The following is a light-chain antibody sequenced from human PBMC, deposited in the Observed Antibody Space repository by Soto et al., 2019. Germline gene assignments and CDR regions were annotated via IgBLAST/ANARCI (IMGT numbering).Light chain of an antibody. CDR1: QSLSRH. CDR3: QQRGDWPPT. Sequence: EIVLTQSPATLSLSPGERATLSCRASQSLSRHLAWYQHIPGQAPRLLIYNTSNRATGIPARFSGSGSGTDFTLTISSLGPEAFAVYYCQQRGDWPPTCGGGTKVEIK. CDR2: NTS. J-gene: IGKJ4*01. V-gene: IGKV3-11*01.